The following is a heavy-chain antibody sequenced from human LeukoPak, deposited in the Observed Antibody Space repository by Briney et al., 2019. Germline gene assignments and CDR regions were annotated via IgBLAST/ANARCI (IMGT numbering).Heavy chain of an antibody. D-gene: IGHD1-7*01. CDR2: INHSGST. V-gene: IGHV4-34*01. Sequence: PSETLSLTCAVYGGSFSGYYWSWIRQPPGKGLEWIGEINHSGSTNYNPSLKSRVTISVDTSKNQFSLKLSSVTPEDTAVYYCLRATGTNWFDPWGQGTLVTVSS. CDR1: GGSFSGYY. CDR3: LRATGTNWFDP. J-gene: IGHJ5*02.